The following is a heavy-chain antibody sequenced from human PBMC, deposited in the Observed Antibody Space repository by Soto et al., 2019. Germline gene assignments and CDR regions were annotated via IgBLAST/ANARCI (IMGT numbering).Heavy chain of an antibody. J-gene: IGHJ6*03. V-gene: IGHV3-48*01. CDR1: GFTFSSYS. CDR3: ARANYMDV. CDR2: ITSSSSTI. Sequence: GGSLRLSCAASGFTFSSYSMNWVRQAPGKGLEWVSYITSSSSTIYYTDSVKGRFTISRDDAKNSLYLQMKSLRAEDTAVYYCARANYMDVWGKGTTVTVSS.